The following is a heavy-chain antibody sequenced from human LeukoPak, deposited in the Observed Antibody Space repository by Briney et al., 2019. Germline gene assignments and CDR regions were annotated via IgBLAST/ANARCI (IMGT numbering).Heavy chain of an antibody. D-gene: IGHD2-15*01. CDR1: VGSISSGDYY. CDR3: ARFPASTGYFDL. CDR2: IYYSGST. Sequence: SQTLSLTCTVSVGSISSGDYYWSWIRQPPGKGLEWIGYIYYSGSTYYNPSLKSRVTISVDTSKNQFSLKLSSVTAADTAVYYCARFPASTGYFDLWGRGTLVTVSS. J-gene: IGHJ2*01. V-gene: IGHV4-30-4*01.